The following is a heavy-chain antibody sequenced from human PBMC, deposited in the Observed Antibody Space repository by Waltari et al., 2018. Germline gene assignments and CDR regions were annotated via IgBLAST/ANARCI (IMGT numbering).Heavy chain of an antibody. CDR1: GGTFSSYA. J-gene: IGHJ1*01. D-gene: IGHD6-19*01. CDR2: NIPIFGTA. CDR3: ARIDSSGKYFQH. V-gene: IGHV1-69*01. Sequence: QVQLVQSGAEVKKPGSSVKVSCKASGGTFSSYAISWVRQAPGQGLEWMGGNIPIFGTANYAQKFQGRVTITADESTSTAYMELSSVTAADTAVYYCARIDSSGKYFQHWGQGTLVTVSS.